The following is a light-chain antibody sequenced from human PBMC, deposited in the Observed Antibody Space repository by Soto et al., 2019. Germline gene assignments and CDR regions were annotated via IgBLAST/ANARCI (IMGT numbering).Light chain of an antibody. Sequence: DIQLTQSPSTLSASVGDRVTITCRASQSFTSWLAWYQQKPGKAPKLLIYDASSLESGVPSRFSGSGSGTEVTLTISSLQPDDFATYDCQQYKDYWWTFGQGTKVDIK. J-gene: IGKJ1*01. CDR2: DAS. V-gene: IGKV1-5*01. CDR1: QSFTSW. CDR3: QQYKDYWWT.